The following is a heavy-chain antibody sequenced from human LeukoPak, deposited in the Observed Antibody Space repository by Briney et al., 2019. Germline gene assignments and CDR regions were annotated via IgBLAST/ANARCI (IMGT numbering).Heavy chain of an antibody. V-gene: IGHV4-59*01. J-gene: IGHJ4*02. Sequence: SETLSLTCTVSGGSISTYYWSSIRQPPGKGLEWIGYIYYSGSTNYNPSLKSQVTISVDTSKNQFSLKLSSVTAADTAVYYCARDRDSMAFDYWGQGTLVTVSS. CDR1: GGSISTYY. D-gene: IGHD3-22*01. CDR2: IYYSGST. CDR3: ARDRDSMAFDY.